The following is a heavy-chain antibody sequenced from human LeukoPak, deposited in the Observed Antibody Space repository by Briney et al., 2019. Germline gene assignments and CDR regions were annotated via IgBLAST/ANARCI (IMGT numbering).Heavy chain of an antibody. CDR2: INHSGST. CDR1: GGSFSGYY. CDR3: ARGLVWFGELWPHAFDI. D-gene: IGHD3-10*01. V-gene: IGHV4-34*01. J-gene: IGHJ3*02. Sequence: SETLSLTCAVYGGSFSGYYWSWIRQPPGKGLEWIGEINHSGSTNYNPSLKSRVTISVDTSKNQFSLKLSSVTAADTAVYYCARGLVWFGELWPHAFDIWGQGTMVTVSS.